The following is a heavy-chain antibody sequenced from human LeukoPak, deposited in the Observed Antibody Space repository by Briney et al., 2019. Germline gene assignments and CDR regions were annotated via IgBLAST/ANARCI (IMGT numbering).Heavy chain of an antibody. CDR2: IYYSGST. CDR1: GGSISNYY. CDR3: ARAVLSYCSGGSCPYSDY. J-gene: IGHJ4*02. V-gene: IGHV4-59*01. D-gene: IGHD2-15*01. Sequence: SETLSLTCTVSGGSISNYYWSWIRQPPGKGLEWIGYIYYSGSTNYNPSLKSRVTISVDTSKNQFSLKLSSVTAADTAIYYCARAVLSYCSGGSCPYSDYWGQGTLVTVSS.